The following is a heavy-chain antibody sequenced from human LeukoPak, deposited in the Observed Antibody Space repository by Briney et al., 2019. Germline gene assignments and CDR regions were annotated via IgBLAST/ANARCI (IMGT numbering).Heavy chain of an antibody. J-gene: IGHJ3*02. CDR3: AKVGVIGGGAFDI. CDR1: GFTFSSYA. D-gene: IGHD3-22*01. CDR2: ITGISGGT. Sequence: PGGSLRLSCAASGFTFSSYAMSWVRHAPGERLEWVSAITGISGGTYYADSVKGRFTISRDNSKNTLSLQMNSLRADDTAIYYCAKVGVIGGGAFDIWGQGTMVTVSS. V-gene: IGHV3-23*01.